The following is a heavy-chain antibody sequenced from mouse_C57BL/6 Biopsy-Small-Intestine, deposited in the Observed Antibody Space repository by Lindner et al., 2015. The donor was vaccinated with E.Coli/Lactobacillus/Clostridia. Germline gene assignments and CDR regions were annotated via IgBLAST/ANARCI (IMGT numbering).Heavy chain of an antibody. CDR2: INPNNGGT. D-gene: IGHD2-4*01. J-gene: IGHJ3*01. CDR1: GYTFTDYN. Sequence: VQLQESGPELVKPGASVKMSCKASGYTFTDYNMYWVKQSHGKSLEWIGYINPNNGGTNYNQKFKGKATLTVNKSSSTAYMEFRSLTSEDSAVYYCARGDYDYFFAYWGQGTLVTVSA. V-gene: IGHV1-22*01. CDR3: ARGDYDYFFAY.